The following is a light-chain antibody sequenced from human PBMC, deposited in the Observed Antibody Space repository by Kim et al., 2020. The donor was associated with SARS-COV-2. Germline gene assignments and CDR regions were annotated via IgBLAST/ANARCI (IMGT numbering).Light chain of an antibody. CDR1: ESLSNTY. V-gene: IGKV3-20*01. J-gene: IGKJ4*01. Sequence: EIVLTQSPGTLSLSPGERATLSCRASESLSNTYLAWYQQKPGQPPRLLIYGASSRATGIPDRFSGSGSGTDFTFSISRLEPEDFALYYCQQYDNSPLTFGGGTKVDI. CDR2: GAS. CDR3: QQYDNSPLT.